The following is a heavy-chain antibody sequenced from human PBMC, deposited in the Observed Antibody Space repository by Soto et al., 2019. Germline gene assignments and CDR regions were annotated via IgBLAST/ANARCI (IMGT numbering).Heavy chain of an antibody. CDR3: ARHGIAVAVRTANFDY. V-gene: IGHV4-39*01. CDR1: GGSISSSSYY. CDR2: IYYSGST. Sequence: SETLSLTCTVSGGSISSSSYYWGWIRQPPGKGLEWIGSIYYSGSTHYNPSLKSRVTISVDTSKNQFSLKLSSVTAADTAVYSCARHGIAVAVRTANFDYWGQGTLVTVSS. D-gene: IGHD6-19*01. J-gene: IGHJ4*02.